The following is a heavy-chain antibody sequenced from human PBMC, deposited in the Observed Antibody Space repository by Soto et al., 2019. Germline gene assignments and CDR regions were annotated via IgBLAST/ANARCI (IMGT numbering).Heavy chain of an antibody. CDR3: ARGMNGSATPTCAFDI. CDR2: IKQDGSGK. J-gene: IGHJ3*02. D-gene: IGHD1-1*01. Sequence: GGSLRLSCAASGFTFSSCWMSWVRKAPGKGLEWVANIKQDGSGKYYVDSVKGRFTISRDNSKNSLYLQMNSLRAEDTAVYYCARGMNGSATPTCAFDIWGQGTMVTVSS. CDR1: GFTFSSCW. V-gene: IGHV3-7*01.